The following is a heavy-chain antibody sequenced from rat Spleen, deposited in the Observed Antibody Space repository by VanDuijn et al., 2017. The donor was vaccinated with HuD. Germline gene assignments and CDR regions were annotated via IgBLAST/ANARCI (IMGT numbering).Heavy chain of an antibody. CDR1: GLSFSNYD. CDR2: ISTRGGST. V-gene: IGHV5-27*01. J-gene: IGHJ2*01. CDR3: TRGGNYDFDY. Sequence: EVQLVESGGGLVQPGRSLKLSCAASGLSFSNYDMAWVRQAPTKGLEWVATISTRGGSTYYRDSVKGRFTISRDNAKGTLSLQMNSLRTEDTATYYCTRGGNYDFDYWGQGVMVTVSS. D-gene: IGHD1-10*01.